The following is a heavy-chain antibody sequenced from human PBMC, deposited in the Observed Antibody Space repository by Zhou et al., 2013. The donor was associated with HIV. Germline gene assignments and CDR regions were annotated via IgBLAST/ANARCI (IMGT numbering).Heavy chain of an antibody. D-gene: IGHD6-13*01. V-gene: IGHV1-69*13. CDR3: ARGKSRIAAAGIERYYFDY. Sequence: QVQLVQSGAEVKKPGSSVKVSCKASGGTFSSYAISWVRQAPGQGLEWMGRIIPIFGTANYAQKFQGRVTITADESTSTAYMELSSLRSEDTAVYYCARGKSRIAAAGIERYYFDYWGQGNAGHRLL. CDR2: IIPIFGTA. J-gene: IGHJ4*02. CDR1: GGTFSSYA.